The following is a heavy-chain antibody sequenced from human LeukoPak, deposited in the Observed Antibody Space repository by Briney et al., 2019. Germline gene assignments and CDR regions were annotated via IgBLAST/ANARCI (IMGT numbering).Heavy chain of an antibody. V-gene: IGHV4-59*08. Sequence: SETLSLTCTVSGGSISSYYWSWIRQPPGKGLEWIGCVYYSGSSNYDPSLKSRVTISLDTSKNQFSLRLNSVTAADTAVYYCARSLTTGIDWFDPWGQGTLVTVSS. CDR1: GGSISSYY. J-gene: IGHJ5*02. D-gene: IGHD4/OR15-4a*01. CDR3: ARSLTTGIDWFDP. CDR2: VYYSGSS.